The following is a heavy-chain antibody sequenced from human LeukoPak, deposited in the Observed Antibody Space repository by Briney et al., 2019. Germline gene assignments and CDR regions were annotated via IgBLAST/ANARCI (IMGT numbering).Heavy chain of an antibody. CDR1: GYTFTSYY. CDR3: ARIRTMVRGVFSR. CDR2: INPSGSSA. J-gene: IGHJ4*02. D-gene: IGHD3-10*01. V-gene: IGHV1-46*01. Sequence: GASVKVSCKASGYTFTSYYIHWVRQAPGQGLEWMGIINPSGSSASYAQKFQGRVTMTRDTSTTTVYMELSSLRSEDTAVYYCARIRTMVRGVFSRWGQGTLVTVSS.